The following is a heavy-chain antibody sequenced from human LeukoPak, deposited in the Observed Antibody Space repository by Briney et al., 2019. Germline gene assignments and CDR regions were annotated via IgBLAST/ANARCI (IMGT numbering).Heavy chain of an antibody. D-gene: IGHD3-22*01. CDR2: IESKTEGGTI. J-gene: IGHJ4*02. V-gene: IGHV3-15*04. Sequence: PGGSLRLSCEASGFTFSSNAMGWVRQAPGKGLEWVGRIESKTEGGTIDYAAPVKGRFTMSRDDSKNTLYLQMNSLKSEDTGVYYCTTDRKTVVLTGSVTFDNWGQGTLVTVSS. CDR3: TTDRKTVVLTGSVTFDN. CDR1: GFTFSSNA.